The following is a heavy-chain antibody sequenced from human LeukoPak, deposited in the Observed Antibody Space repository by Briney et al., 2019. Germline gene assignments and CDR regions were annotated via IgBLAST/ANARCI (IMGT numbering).Heavy chain of an antibody. V-gene: IGHV4-34*01. CDR2: INHSGST. CDR3: ARGFSWVSSSLGY. CDR1: GGSFSGYY. D-gene: IGHD6-13*01. Sequence: SETLSLTCAVCGGSFSGYYWSWIRQPPGKGLEWIGEINHSGSTNYNPSLKSRVTISVDTSKNQFSLKLSSVTAADTAVYYCARGFSWVSSSLGYWGQGTLVTVSS. J-gene: IGHJ4*02.